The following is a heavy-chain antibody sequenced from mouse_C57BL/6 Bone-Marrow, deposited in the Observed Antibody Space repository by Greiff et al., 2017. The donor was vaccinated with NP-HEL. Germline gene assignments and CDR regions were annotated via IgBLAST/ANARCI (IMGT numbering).Heavy chain of an antibody. Sequence: QVQLQQSGAELVRPGASVTLSCKASGYTFTDYEMHWVKQTPVHGLEWIGAIDPETGGTAYNQKFKGKAILTADKSSSTAYMELRSLTSEDSAVYYCTRKDYDPFDYWGQGTTLTVSS. CDR3: TRKDYDPFDY. CDR1: GYTFTDYE. J-gene: IGHJ2*01. CDR2: IDPETGGT. D-gene: IGHD2-4*01. V-gene: IGHV1-15*01.